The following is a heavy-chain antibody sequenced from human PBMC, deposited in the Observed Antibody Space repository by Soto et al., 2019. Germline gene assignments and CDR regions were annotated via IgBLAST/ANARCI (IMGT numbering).Heavy chain of an antibody. J-gene: IGHJ5*02. Sequence: QVQLVPSGAEVKKPGSSVKVSCKASGGTSRSLSITWVRQAHGQGLEWMGGITPLFGIPNYPQKFQGRLTITADKSTGTAYLELSSLRSADTAVYYCARDTHSAGGWFDTWGRGTLVTVSS. CDR1: GGTSRSLS. CDR3: ARDTHSAGGWFDT. D-gene: IGHD2-15*01. CDR2: ITPLFGIP. V-gene: IGHV1-69*17.